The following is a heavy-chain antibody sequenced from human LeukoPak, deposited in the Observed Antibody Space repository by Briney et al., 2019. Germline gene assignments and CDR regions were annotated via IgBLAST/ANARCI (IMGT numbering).Heavy chain of an antibody. CDR2: IYYSGST. Sequence: PSETLSLTCTVSGGSISSYYWSWLRQPPGKGLEWIGYIYYSGSTNYNPSLKRRVTISVDTSKNQFSLKLSSVTAADTAVYYCARDVRAAAGTDWFDPWGQGTLVTVSS. D-gene: IGHD6-13*01. CDR3: ARDVRAAAGTDWFDP. V-gene: IGHV4-59*01. CDR1: GGSISSYY. J-gene: IGHJ5*02.